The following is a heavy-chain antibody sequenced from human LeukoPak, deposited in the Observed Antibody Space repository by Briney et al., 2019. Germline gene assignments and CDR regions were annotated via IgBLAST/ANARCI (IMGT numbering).Heavy chain of an antibody. CDR3: ARGGPAPSITMVRASRKRSFDY. J-gene: IGHJ4*02. V-gene: IGHV3-74*01. CDR2: INSDGSST. D-gene: IGHD3-10*01. Sequence: GGSLRLSCAASGFTFSSYWMHWVRQAPGKGLVWVSRINSDGSSTSYADSVKGRFTISRDNAKNTLYLQMNSLRAEDTAVYYCARGGPAPSITMVRASRKRSFDYWGQGTLVTVSS. CDR1: GFTFSSYW.